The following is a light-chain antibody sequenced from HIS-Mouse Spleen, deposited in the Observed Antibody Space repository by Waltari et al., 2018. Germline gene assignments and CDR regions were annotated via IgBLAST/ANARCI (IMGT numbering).Light chain of an antibody. V-gene: IGLV3-10*01. CDR3: YSTDSSGNHRV. CDR1: AFPKKY. J-gene: IGLJ2*01. CDR2: EDS. Sequence: SYELTQPPSVSASPGQTARITCPGDAFPKKYVYLYQQKSGQAPVLVIYEDSKRPSGIPERFSGSSSGTMATLTISGAQVEDEADYYCYSTDSSGNHRVFGGGTKLTVL.